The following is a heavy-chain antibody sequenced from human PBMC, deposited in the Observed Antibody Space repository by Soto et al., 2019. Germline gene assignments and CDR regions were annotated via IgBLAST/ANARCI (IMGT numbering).Heavy chain of an antibody. CDR1: GGSFSGYY. V-gene: IGHV4-34*01. Sequence: QVQLQQWGAGLLKPSETLSLTCAVYGGSFSGYYWNWIRQPPGKGLEWSGEINHSGSTNYNPSLKSRVTISVDTSKNQFSLKLSSVTAADPAVYYCARGWGRIFDSWGQGTLVTVSS. CDR3: ARGWGRIFDS. D-gene: IGHD7-27*01. CDR2: INHSGST. J-gene: IGHJ4*02.